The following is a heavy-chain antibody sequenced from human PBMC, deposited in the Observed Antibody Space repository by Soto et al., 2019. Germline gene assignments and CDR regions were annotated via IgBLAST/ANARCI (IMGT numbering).Heavy chain of an antibody. CDR3: ARGVNWNGDDS. Sequence: PSETLSLTCTVSGDSISSADYYWNWIRQPPGQGLEWIGYIYYSGSTYYNPSLRSRITISLDMSKNQFSLRLSSVTAADAAVYYCARGVNWNGDDSWGQGTLVTVSS. V-gene: IGHV4-30-4*01. CDR2: IYYSGST. J-gene: IGHJ4*02. CDR1: GDSISSADYY. D-gene: IGHD1-20*01.